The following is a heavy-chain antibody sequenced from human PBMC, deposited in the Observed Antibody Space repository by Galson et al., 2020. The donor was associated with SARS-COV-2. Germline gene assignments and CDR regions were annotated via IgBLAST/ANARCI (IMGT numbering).Heavy chain of an antibody. V-gene: IGHV3-9*01. CDR2: ISWNSGSI. D-gene: IGHD3-22*01. CDR3: AIIMRDNYYDSSGDY. Sequence: GGSLRLSCAASGFTFDDYAMHWVRQAPGKGLEWVSGISWNSGSIGYADSVKGRFTISRDNAKNSLYLQMNSLRAEDTALYYCAIIMRDNYYDSSGDYWGQGTLVTVSS. CDR1: GFTFDDYA. J-gene: IGHJ4*02.